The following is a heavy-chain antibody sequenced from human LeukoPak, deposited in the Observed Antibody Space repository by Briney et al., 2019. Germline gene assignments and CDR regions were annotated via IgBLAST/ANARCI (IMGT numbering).Heavy chain of an antibody. CDR2: IIPIFGTA. CDR1: GGTFSSYA. J-gene: IGHJ4*02. Sequence: SVKVSCKASGGTFSSYAISWVRQAPGQGLEWMGGIIPIFGTANYAQKFQGRVTITADESTSTAYMELSSLRSEDTAVYYCEGYCSSTSCPLLFDYWGQGTLVTVSS. CDR3: EGYCSSTSCPLLFDY. V-gene: IGHV1-69*13. D-gene: IGHD2-2*01.